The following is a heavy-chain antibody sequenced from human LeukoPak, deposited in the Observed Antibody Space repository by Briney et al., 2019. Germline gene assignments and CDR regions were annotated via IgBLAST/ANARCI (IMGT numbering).Heavy chain of an antibody. V-gene: IGHV1-69*02. CDR3: ARGYSNYVGNFDY. Sequence: SVKVSCKASGGTFSSYTISWVRQAPGQGLEWMGRIIPILGIANYAQKFQGRVTITADKSTSTAYMELSSLRSEDTAVYYCARGYSNYVGNFDYWGQGTLVTVSS. J-gene: IGHJ4*02. CDR1: GGTFSSYT. D-gene: IGHD4-11*01. CDR2: IIPILGIA.